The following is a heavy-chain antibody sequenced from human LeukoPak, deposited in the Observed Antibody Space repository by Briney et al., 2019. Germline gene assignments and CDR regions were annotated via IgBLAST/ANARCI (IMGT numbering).Heavy chain of an antibody. CDR1: GFTFSSYA. V-gene: IGHV3-23*01. CDR2: ISGSGGST. CDR3: AKRLFTIDFDWLSSPLDGDAFDI. J-gene: IGHJ3*02. Sequence: GGSLRLSCAASGFTFSSYAMSWVRQAPGKGLEWVSAISGSGGSTYYADSVKGRFTISRDNSKNTLYLQMNSLRAEDTAVYYCAKRLFTIDFDWLSSPLDGDAFDIWGQGTMVTVSS. D-gene: IGHD3-9*01.